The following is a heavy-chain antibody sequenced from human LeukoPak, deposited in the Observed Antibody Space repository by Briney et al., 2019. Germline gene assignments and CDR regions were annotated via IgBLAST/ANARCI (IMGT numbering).Heavy chain of an antibody. Sequence: ASVKVSCKASGYTFAVYYVYWVRQAPGQGLEWMGRINPNSGDTDYAQKFQARVTMTRDTSISTAYMELTNLRSDDTAVYHCARGYCSGGTCYLVENWFDPWGQGTLVTVSS. D-gene: IGHD2-15*01. J-gene: IGHJ5*02. CDR2: INPNSGDT. CDR3: ARGYCSGGTCYLVENWFDP. CDR1: GYTFAVYY. V-gene: IGHV1-2*06.